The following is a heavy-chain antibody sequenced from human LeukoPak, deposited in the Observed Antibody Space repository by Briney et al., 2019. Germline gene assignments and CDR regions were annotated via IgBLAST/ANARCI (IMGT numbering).Heavy chain of an antibody. V-gene: IGHV3-33*01. CDR1: GFTFSSYG. D-gene: IGHD4-23*01. Sequence: GGSLRLSCAASGFTFSSYGMHWVRQAPGKGLEWVAVIWYDGSNKYYADSVKGRFTISRDNSKYTLFLQMNRLRAEDTAVYYCARGTEYGGNSVLEFDYWGEGTLVTVSS. J-gene: IGHJ4*02. CDR2: IWYDGSNK. CDR3: ARGTEYGGNSVLEFDY.